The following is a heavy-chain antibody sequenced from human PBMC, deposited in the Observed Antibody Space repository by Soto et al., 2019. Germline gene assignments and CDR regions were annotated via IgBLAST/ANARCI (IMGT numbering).Heavy chain of an antibody. CDR3: ARAVVVVPAARRVGAFDI. D-gene: IGHD2-2*01. CDR1: GFTFSDYY. CDR2: ISSSGSTI. Sequence: GGSLRLSCAASGFTFSDYYMSWIRQAPGKGLEWVSYISSSGSTIYYADSVKGRFTISRDNAKNSLYLQMNSLRAEDTAVYYCARAVVVVPAARRVGAFDIWGQGTMVTVSS. J-gene: IGHJ3*02. V-gene: IGHV3-11*01.